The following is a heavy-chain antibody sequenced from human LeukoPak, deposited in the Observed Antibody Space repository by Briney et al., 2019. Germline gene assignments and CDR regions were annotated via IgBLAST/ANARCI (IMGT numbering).Heavy chain of an antibody. CDR1: GGSFSGYY. V-gene: IGHV4-34*01. J-gene: IGHJ4*02. D-gene: IGHD6-6*01. CDR3: AASIATRIDY. Sequence: SETLSLTCAVYGGSFSGYYWSWIRQPPGKGLEWIGEINHSGSTNFNPSLKSRVTISVDTSKNQFSLKLSSVTAADTAVYYCAASIATRIDYWGQGTLVTVSS. CDR2: INHSGST.